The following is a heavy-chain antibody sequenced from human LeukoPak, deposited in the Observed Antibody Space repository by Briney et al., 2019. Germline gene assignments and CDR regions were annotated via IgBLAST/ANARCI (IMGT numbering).Heavy chain of an antibody. V-gene: IGHV1-69*01. CDR3: ASRYYDLEDY. J-gene: IGHJ4*02. D-gene: IGHD3-22*01. Sequence: ASVKVSFKASGGTFSSYAISWVRQAPGQGLEWMGGIIPIFGTANYAQKFQGRVTITADESTSTAYMELSSLRSEDTAVYYCASRYYDLEDYWGQRTLVTVSS. CDR1: GGTFSSYA. CDR2: IIPIFGTA.